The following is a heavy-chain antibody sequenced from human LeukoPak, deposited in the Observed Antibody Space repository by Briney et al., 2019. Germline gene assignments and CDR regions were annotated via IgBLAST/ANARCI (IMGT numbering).Heavy chain of an antibody. Sequence: ASVKVSCKASGYTFTSYGISWARQAPGQGLEWMGWINPNSGGTNYAQKFQGGVTMTRDTSISTAYMELSRLRSDDTAVYYCARELYYYDSSGPYGMDVWGQGTTVTVSS. V-gene: IGHV1-2*02. CDR3: ARELYYYDSSGPYGMDV. CDR1: GYTFTSYG. J-gene: IGHJ6*02. D-gene: IGHD3-22*01. CDR2: INPNSGGT.